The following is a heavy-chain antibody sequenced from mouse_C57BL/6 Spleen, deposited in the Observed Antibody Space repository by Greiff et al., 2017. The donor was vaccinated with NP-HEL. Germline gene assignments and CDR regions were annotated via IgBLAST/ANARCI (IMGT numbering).Heavy chain of an antibody. J-gene: IGHJ3*01. D-gene: IGHD2-3*01. CDR1: GYTFTSYG. CDR2: IYPRSGNT. CDR3: ARGIYDGYYRFAY. V-gene: IGHV1-81*01. Sequence: QVHVKQSGAELARPGASVKLSCKASGYTFTSYGISWVKQRTGQGLEWIGEIYPRSGNTYYNEKFKGKATLTADKSSSTAYMELRSLTSEDSAVYFCARGIYDGYYRFAYWGQGTLVTVSA.